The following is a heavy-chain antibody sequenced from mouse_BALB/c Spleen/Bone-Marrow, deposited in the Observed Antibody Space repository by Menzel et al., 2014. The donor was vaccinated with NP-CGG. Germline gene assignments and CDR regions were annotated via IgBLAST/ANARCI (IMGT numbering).Heavy chain of an antibody. CDR2: INNGGTYT. CDR3: ALNWDSAY. J-gene: IGHJ3*01. V-gene: IGHV5-6*01. D-gene: IGHD4-1*02. Sequence: EVQLVESGGDLVKPGGSLKLSCAASGFTFSSYGMSWVRQTPDKRLEWVATINNGGTYTYYPDSVKGRFTISRDNAKKPLCRQMSSLKSEDTAMYYCALNWDSAYWGQGTLVTVSA. CDR1: GFTFSSYG.